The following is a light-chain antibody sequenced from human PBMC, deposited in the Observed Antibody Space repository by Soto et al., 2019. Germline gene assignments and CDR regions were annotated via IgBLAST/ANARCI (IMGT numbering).Light chain of an antibody. CDR1: QSVSSDY. J-gene: IGKJ4*01. V-gene: IGKV3-20*01. CDR3: QQYGRSLT. Sequence: ILLTQSPGTLSLSPGERATLSCRASQSVSSDYLAWYQQKPGQAPRLLIYGASSRATGIPDRFSGSGTGTDFALTISRLEPEDFAVYYCQQYGRSLTFGGGTKVDI. CDR2: GAS.